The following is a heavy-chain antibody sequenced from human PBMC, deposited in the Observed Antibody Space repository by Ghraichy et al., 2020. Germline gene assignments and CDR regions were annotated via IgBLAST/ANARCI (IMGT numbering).Heavy chain of an antibody. J-gene: IGHJ4*02. CDR3: ARDDTRTATSVTHFDY. Sequence: SLRLSCAASGFTFSSYGMHWVRQAPGKGLEWVSSTSYDGSNKFYVDSVKGRFTISRDNSQNTLYLQMDSLRAEDTAVYSCARDDTRTATSVTHFDYWGQGTLVTVSS. CDR1: GFTFSSYG. V-gene: IGHV3-30*19. CDR2: TSYDGSNK. D-gene: IGHD5-18*01.